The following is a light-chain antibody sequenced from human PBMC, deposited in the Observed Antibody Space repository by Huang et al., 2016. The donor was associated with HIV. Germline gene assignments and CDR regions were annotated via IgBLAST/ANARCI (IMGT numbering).Light chain of an antibody. CDR1: QNISSF. Sequence: EIVLTQSPATLSLSPGGRATLSCRASQNISSFLAWYQQGAGQAPRPLLYGASNRATGIPARFSGSGSGTDFTLTINNLEPGDFAVYYCQQRFTFGPGTKVDIK. CDR3: QQRFT. CDR2: GAS. V-gene: IGKV3-11*01. J-gene: IGKJ3*01.